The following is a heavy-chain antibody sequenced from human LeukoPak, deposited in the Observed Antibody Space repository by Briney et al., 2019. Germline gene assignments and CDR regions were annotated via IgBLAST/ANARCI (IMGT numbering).Heavy chain of an antibody. CDR2: ISSSSSYT. J-gene: IGHJ6*04. V-gene: IGHV3-11*06. D-gene: IGHD3-10*01. Sequence: GGSLTLSCAASGFTFSDYYMSWIRQAPGKGLDWVSYISSSSSYTNYVDSVKGRFTISRDNAKNSLYLQMNSLRAEDTAVYYCARDGYGSGSGYYGMDVWGKGTTVTVSS. CDR3: ARDGYGSGSGYYGMDV. CDR1: GFTFSDYY.